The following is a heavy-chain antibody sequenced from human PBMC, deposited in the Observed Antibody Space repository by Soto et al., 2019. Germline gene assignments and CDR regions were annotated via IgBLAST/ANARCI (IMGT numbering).Heavy chain of an antibody. Sequence: EVQLVESGGGLVQPGGSLRVYCAASGFSFNSYTMNWVRQAPGKGLEWVSYIRSSTSTVSYADSVRGRFTISSDNAKNSLYLQMHSLRVEDTAVYYCVRDQWYAFDILGQGTMVTVSS. J-gene: IGHJ3*02. V-gene: IGHV3-48*01. CDR2: IRSSTSTV. D-gene: IGHD2-15*01. CDR3: VRDQWYAFDI. CDR1: GFSFNSYT.